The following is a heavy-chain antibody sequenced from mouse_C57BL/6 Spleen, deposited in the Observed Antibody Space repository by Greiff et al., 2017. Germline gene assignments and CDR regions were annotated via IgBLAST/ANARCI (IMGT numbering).Heavy chain of an antibody. CDR1: GYTFTSYW. Sequence: VQLQQPGAELVKPGASVKLSCKASGYTFTSYWMQWVKQRPGQGLEWIGEIDPSDSYTNYNQKFKGKATLTVDTSSSTAYMQLSSLTSEDSAVYYCASYYDYLYAMDYWGQGTSVTVSS. V-gene: IGHV1-50*01. D-gene: IGHD2-4*01. CDR2: IDPSDSYT. J-gene: IGHJ4*01. CDR3: ASYYDYLYAMDY.